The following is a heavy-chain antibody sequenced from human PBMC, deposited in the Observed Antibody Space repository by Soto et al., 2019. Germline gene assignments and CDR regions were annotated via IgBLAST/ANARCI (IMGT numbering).Heavy chain of an antibody. V-gene: IGHV3-33*01. D-gene: IGHD6-13*01. CDR3: ARDRLQQLGPPYAYYYMDV. CDR2: IWFDGSSQ. CDR1: GFTFSRYG. J-gene: IGHJ6*03. Sequence: ESGGGVVQPGRSLRLSCASSGFTFSRYGMHWVRQAPGKGLEWVGVIWFDGSSQFYADSVKGRFTFSRDNSKNTLYLQMNSLRAEDTAVYYCARDRLQQLGPPYAYYYMDVWGKGTTVTVSS.